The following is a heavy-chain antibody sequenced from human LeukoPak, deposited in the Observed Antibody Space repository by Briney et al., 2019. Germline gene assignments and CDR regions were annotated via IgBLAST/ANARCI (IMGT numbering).Heavy chain of an antibody. CDR3: AREDTAMVTFSYYYYYGMDV. D-gene: IGHD5-18*01. CDR2: ISYDGSNK. V-gene: IGHV3-30-3*01. J-gene: IGHJ6*02. Sequence: GRSLRLSCAASGFTFSCYAMHWVRQAPGKGLEWVAVISYDGSNKYYADSVKGRFTISRDNSKNTLYLQMNSLRAEDTAVYYCAREDTAMVTFSYYYYYGMDVWGQGTTVTVSS. CDR1: GFTFSCYA.